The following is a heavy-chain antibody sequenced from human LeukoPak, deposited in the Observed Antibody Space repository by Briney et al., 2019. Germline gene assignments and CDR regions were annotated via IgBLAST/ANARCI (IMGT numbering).Heavy chain of an antibody. CDR3: AGIYSSSWYFDY. J-gene: IGHJ4*02. CDR1: GGSISSTSYH. V-gene: IGHV4-39*07. CDR2: VYYSGST. Sequence: SETLSLTCSVSGGSISSTSYHWGWIRQPPGKGLEWIGSVYYSGSTYYNPSLKSRVTMSVDTSRNQFSLKLSSVTAADTAVYYCAGIYSSSWYFDYWGQGTLVTVSS. D-gene: IGHD6-13*01.